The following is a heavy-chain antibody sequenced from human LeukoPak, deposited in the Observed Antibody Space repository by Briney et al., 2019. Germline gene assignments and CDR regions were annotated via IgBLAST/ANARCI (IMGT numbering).Heavy chain of an antibody. CDR2: ISSSSSDI. V-gene: IGHV3-21*01. D-gene: IGHD2-15*01. J-gene: IGHJ4*02. CDR3: ATDVVVAAATWDLFLDS. Sequence: GGSLRLSCAASGFTFSSHSMNWVRQAPGKGLEWVSCISSSSSDIKYADSVKGRFTISRDNAKNSLYLQLSSLRAEDTAVYYCATDVVVAAATWDLFLDSWGQGTLVTVSS. CDR1: GFTFSSHS.